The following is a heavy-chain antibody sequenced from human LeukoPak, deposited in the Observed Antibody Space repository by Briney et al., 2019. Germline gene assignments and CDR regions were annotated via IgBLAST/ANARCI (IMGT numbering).Heavy chain of an antibody. Sequence: ASVKVSCKASGYTFTSYDINWVRQAAGQGLEWMGWMNPNSGNTGYAQKFQGRVTMTRNTSISTAYMELSSLRSEDTAVYYCARTYYYDSGSDNWFDPWGQGTLVTVSS. CDR2: MNPNSGNT. CDR1: GYTFTSYD. J-gene: IGHJ5*02. CDR3: ARTYYYDSGSDNWFDP. D-gene: IGHD3-10*01. V-gene: IGHV1-8*01.